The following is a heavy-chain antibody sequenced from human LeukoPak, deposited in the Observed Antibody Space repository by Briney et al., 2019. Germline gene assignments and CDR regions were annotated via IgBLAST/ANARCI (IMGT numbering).Heavy chain of an antibody. CDR2: ISSSSSYT. V-gene: IGHV3-11*03. J-gene: IGHJ4*02. CDR3: ARTSGYDGYFDY. D-gene: IGHD5-12*01. Sequence: PGGSLRLSCAASGFTFSDYYMSWIRQAPGKGLEWVSYISSSSSYTNYADSVKGRFTISRDNAKNSLYLQMNSLRAEDTVVYYCARTSGYDGYFDYWGQGTLVTVSS. CDR1: GFTFSDYY.